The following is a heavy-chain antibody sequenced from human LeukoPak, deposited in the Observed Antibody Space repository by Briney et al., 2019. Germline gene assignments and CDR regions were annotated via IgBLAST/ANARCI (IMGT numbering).Heavy chain of an antibody. Sequence: PSETLSLTCTVSGGSISSPISYWGWIRQPPGKGLEWIATVLHSGGTFYSPSLEGRLTISIDTSTNQFSLKMTSMTAADTAVYYCARRIVGVIDAFDYWGQGALVTVSS. J-gene: IGHJ4*02. CDR1: GGSISSPISY. D-gene: IGHD1-26*01. V-gene: IGHV4-39*01. CDR3: ARRIVGVIDAFDY. CDR2: VLHSGGT.